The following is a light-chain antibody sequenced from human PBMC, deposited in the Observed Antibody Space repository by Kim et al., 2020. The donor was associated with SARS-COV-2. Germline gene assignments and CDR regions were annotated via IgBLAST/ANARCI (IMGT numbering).Light chain of an antibody. J-gene: IGKJ2*01. CDR3: HHLSSSPYYT. V-gene: IGKV3-20*01. CDR1: RSMSAGY. Sequence: VVLTQSPGTLSLSPGDRATLSCRASRSMSAGYLTWNQQKPGQGPRPLMSSASTRATGIPDRFSGSESGTDFILTINRLEPEDSAIDYCHHLSSSPYYTFGQGTKLEI. CDR2: SAS.